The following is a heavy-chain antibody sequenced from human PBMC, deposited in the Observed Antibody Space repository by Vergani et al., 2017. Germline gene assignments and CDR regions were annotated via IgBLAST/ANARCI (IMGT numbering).Heavy chain of an antibody. D-gene: IGHD3-10*01. J-gene: IGHJ4*02. V-gene: IGHV3-11*01. CDR2: ISSSGSTI. CDR1: GFTFSDYY. CDR3: AKTYYYGWGTFYXFDY. Sequence: QVQLVESGGGLVKPGGSLRLSCAASGFTFSDYYMSWIRQAPGKGREWVSYISSSGSTIDYADSVKGRFTISRDNAKNSLYLQMNSLRAEDTAVYYCAKTYYYGWGTFYXFDYWGQGTLVTVSS.